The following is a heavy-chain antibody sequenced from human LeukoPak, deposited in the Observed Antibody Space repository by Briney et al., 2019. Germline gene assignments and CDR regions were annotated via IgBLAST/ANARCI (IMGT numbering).Heavy chain of an antibody. Sequence: SQTLSLTCAISGDSVSSNSAAWNWIRPSPSRGLEWLGRTYYRSKWYNDYAVSVKSRITINPDTSKNQFSLQLNSVTPEDTAVYYCARDRGRQQLEYYYYYGMDVWGQGTTVTVSS. D-gene: IGHD6-13*01. CDR2: TYYRSKWYN. CDR3: ARDRGRQQLEYYYYYGMDV. CDR1: GDSVSSNSAA. J-gene: IGHJ6*02. V-gene: IGHV6-1*01.